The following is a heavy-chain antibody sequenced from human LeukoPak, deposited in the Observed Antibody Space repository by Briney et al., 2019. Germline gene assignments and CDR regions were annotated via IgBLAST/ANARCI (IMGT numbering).Heavy chain of an antibody. J-gene: IGHJ4*02. D-gene: IGHD6-13*01. CDR3: ARDVVAAAGTWDY. CDR2: IYYSGST. V-gene: IGHV4-39*07. CDR1: GGSISSSSYY. Sequence: SETLSLTRTVSGGSISSSSYYWGWIRQPPGKGLEWIGSIYYSGSTYYNPSLKSRVTMSVDTSKNQFSLKLSSVTAADTAVYYCARDVVAAAGTWDYWGQGTLVTVSS.